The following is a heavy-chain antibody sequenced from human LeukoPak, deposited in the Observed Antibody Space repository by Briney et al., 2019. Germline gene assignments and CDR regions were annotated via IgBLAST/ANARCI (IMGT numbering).Heavy chain of an antibody. V-gene: IGHV1-2*02. CDR1: GYTFTGYY. J-gene: IGHJ4*02. Sequence: ASVKVSCKASGYTFTGYYMHWVRQAPGQGLEWMGWINPNSGGTNSAQKFQGRVTLTRDTSISTAYMELSRLRSDDTAVYYCARGIVATDRYFDYWGQGTLDTVSS. CDR3: ARGIVATDRYFDY. CDR2: INPNSGGT. D-gene: IGHD5-12*01.